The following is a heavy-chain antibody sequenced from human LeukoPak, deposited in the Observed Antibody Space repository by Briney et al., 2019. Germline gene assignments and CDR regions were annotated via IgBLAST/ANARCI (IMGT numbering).Heavy chain of an antibody. V-gene: IGHV3-49*04. CDR3: TRYLVDY. CDR2: IRSKAYGGTT. CDR1: GFTFGDYA. Sequence: GGSLRLSYTASGFTFGDYAMSWVRQAPGKGLEWVGFIRSKAYGGTTEYAASVKGRFTISRDDSKSIAYLQMNSLKTEDTAVYYCTRYLVDYWGQGTLVTVSS. J-gene: IGHJ4*02.